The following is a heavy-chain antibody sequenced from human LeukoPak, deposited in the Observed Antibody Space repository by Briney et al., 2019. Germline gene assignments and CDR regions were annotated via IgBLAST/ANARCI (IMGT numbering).Heavy chain of an antibody. V-gene: IGHV3-15*01. CDR2: IKSKTDGGTT. CDR3: TTAPYIAVAELYFDY. D-gene: IGHD6-13*01. Sequence: GGSLRLSCAASGVSARTTYMSWVRHAPGKGLEWVGRIKSKTDGGTTDYAAPVKGRFTISRDDSKNTLYLPMNSLKTEDTAVYYCTTAPYIAVAELYFDYWGQGTLVTVSS. J-gene: IGHJ4*02. CDR1: GVSARTTY.